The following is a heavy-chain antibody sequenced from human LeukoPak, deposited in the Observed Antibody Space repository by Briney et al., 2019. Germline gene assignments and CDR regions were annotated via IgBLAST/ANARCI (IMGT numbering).Heavy chain of an antibody. V-gene: IGHV1-46*01. J-gene: IGHJ3*02. D-gene: IGHD3-22*01. CDR3: ARDRPYYYDSSGHKADDAFDI. CDR2: INPSGGST. Sequence: ASVKVSCKASGCTFISYYMHWVRQAPGQGLEWMGIINPSGGSTSYAQKFQGRVTMTRDTSTSTVYMELSSLRSEDTAVYYCARDRPYYYDSSGHKADDAFDIWGQGTMVTVSS. CDR1: GCTFISYY.